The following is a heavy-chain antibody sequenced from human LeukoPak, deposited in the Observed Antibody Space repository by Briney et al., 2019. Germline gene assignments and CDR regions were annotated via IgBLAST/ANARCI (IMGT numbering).Heavy chain of an antibody. CDR3: ARDYGSGSVRRFGP. D-gene: IGHD3-10*01. V-gene: IGHV1-18*01. CDR2: ISAYNGNT. Sequence: ASVKVSCKASGYTFTSYGISWVRQAPGQGLEWMGWISAYNGNTNYAQKLQGRVTMTTDTSTSTAYVELRSLRSDDTAVYYCARDYGSGSVRRFGPWGQGTLVTVSS. CDR1: GYTFTSYG. J-gene: IGHJ5*02.